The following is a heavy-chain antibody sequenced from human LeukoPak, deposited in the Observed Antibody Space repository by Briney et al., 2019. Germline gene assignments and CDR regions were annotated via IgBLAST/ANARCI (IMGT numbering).Heavy chain of an antibody. CDR1: GFSINGHY. CDR3: ARVVQTYSPLDV. V-gene: IGHV4-59*11. J-gene: IGHJ6*04. Sequence: PSETLSLTCTVSGFSINGHYWSWVRQPPGKGLEWIGLIYDSESANYNSSLESRVPMTVETSKNQFSLKLNSVTAAATAVYYCARVVQTYSPLDVWGAGTTVTVSS. CDR2: IYDSESA. D-gene: IGHD2-15*01.